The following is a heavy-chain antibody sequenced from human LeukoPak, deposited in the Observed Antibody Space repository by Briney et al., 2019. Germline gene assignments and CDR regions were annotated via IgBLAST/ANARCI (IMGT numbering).Heavy chain of an antibody. D-gene: IGHD3-10*01. V-gene: IGHV3-30*14. J-gene: IGHJ3*02. Sequence: GGSLRLSCAASGFTFSSYAMHWVRQAPGKGLEWVAVISYDGSNKYYADSVKGRFTISRDNSKNTLYLQMNSLRAEDTAVYYCAREGRWFGTLYAFDIWGQGTMVTVSS. CDR2: ISYDGSNK. CDR1: GFTFSSYA. CDR3: AREGRWFGTLYAFDI.